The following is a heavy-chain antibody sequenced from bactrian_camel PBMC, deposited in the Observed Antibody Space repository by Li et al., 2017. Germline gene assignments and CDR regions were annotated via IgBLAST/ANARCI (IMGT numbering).Heavy chain of an antibody. J-gene: IGHJ7*01. V-gene: IGHV3-3*01. CDR1: GGAFDSYS. CDR2: LDADGNT. Sequence: LRLSCVLSGGAFDSYSMAWFRQRGGKEREGVALLDADGNTDYADSVKGRFTISHNNNNNTLQLQMNSLKPEDTAIYYCAADRPRGYYSGYAKG. D-gene: IGHD4*01.